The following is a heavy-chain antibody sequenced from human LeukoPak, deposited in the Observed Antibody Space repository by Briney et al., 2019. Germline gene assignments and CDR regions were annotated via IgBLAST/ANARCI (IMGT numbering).Heavy chain of an antibody. CDR1: GYSFTSYW. CDR2: IYPGDSDT. V-gene: IGHV5-51*01. Sequence: GESLKISCKGSGYSFTSYWIGWVRQVPGKGLEWMGIIYPGDSDTGYSPSFQGQVTISADKSISTAYLQWSSLKASDTAMYYCARLKGRYSYGSVGTLHFDYWGQGTLVTVSS. CDR3: ARLKGRYSYGSVGTLHFDY. J-gene: IGHJ4*02. D-gene: IGHD5-18*01.